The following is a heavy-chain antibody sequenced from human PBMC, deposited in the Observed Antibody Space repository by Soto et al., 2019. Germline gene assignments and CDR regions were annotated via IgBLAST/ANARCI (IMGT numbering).Heavy chain of an antibody. CDR2: IYYSGST. CDR3: ASDIAVAGTDDY. V-gene: IGHV4-39*01. Sequence: SETLSLTCTVSGGSISSSSYYWGWIRQPPGKGLEWIGSIYYSGSTYYNPSLKSRVTISVDTSKNQFSLKLSSVTAADTAVYYCASDIAVAGTDDYWGQGTLVTVSP. J-gene: IGHJ4*02. CDR1: GGSISSSSYY. D-gene: IGHD6-19*01.